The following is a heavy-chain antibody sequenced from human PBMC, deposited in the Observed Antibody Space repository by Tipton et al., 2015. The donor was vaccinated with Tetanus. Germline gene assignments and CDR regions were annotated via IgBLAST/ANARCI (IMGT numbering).Heavy chain of an antibody. J-gene: IGHJ4*02. CDR2: IYSSGFT. CDR3: ARHWGMPLGAYAFNY. CDR1: GGSISGYY. V-gene: IGHV4-59*08. D-gene: IGHD3-16*01. Sequence: TLSLTCTVSGGSISGYYWSWIRQSPGKGLEWIGYIYSSGFTSFNPSLQSRLTLSVDTSTNEVSLRLGSVTAADTALYFCARHWGMPLGAYAFNYRGPGTLVTVSS.